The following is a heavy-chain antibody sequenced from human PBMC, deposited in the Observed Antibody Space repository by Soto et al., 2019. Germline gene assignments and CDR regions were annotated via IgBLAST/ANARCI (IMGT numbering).Heavy chain of an antibody. Sequence: QVQLVQSGAEVKKPGSSVKVSCEASGGSFSSYIFTWVRQSPGPVLEWMGRVIPIQGRANYALKFQDRVTITADNYTYTDYMELRSLRPEDTAFYYCAKSLVFVDHANMDVLGKVTTVTLSS. CDR2: VIPIQGRA. V-gene: IGHV1-69*02. CDR1: GGSFSSYI. J-gene: IGHJ6*03. D-gene: IGHD2-21*01. CDR3: AKSLVFVDHANMDV.